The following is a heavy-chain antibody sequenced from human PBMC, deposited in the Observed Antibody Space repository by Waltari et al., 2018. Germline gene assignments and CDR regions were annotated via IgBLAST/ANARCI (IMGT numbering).Heavy chain of an antibody. CDR3: LRGADYGFYY. V-gene: IGHV3-30*02. CDR2: ISKDDTKK. J-gene: IGHJ4*02. CDR1: GFSVRTNA. Sequence: QAQVAESGGGVVQPGGSLRLSCTGSGFSVRTNAMDWVRQAPGKGLEWLSFISKDDTKKYYADSVEGRFTISRETSRNTVYLEMNSLRPDDTAVYYCLRGADYGFYYWGQGTLVTVSS. D-gene: IGHD4-17*01.